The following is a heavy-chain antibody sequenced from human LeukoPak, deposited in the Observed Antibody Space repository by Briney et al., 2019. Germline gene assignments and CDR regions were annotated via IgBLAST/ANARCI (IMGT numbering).Heavy chain of an antibody. Sequence: GGSLRLSCSASGFTFSTYAMSWVRRAPGKGLELVSAISGSGDTTYFADSVKGRYTISRDNSKNTLYLQMNSLRGEDTAVYFCAKRAGVGSGSPLNNYFDYWGQGTLVTVSS. CDR3: AKRAGVGSGSPLNNYFDY. CDR1: GFTFSTYA. D-gene: IGHD3-22*01. J-gene: IGHJ4*02. CDR2: ISGSGDTT. V-gene: IGHV3-23*01.